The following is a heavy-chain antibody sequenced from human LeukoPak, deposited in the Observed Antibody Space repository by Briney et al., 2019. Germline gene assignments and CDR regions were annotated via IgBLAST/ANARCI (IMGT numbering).Heavy chain of an antibody. CDR2: ISGSGGST. D-gene: IGHD6-13*01. Sequence: GGSLRLSCAASGFTFSTYAMSWVRQAPGKGLEWVSAISGSGGSTYYADSVKGRFTISRDNSKNTLYLQMNSLRAEDTSIYFCAKALQQETVIALDSWGQGTLVTVSS. V-gene: IGHV3-23*01. CDR1: GFTFSTYA. CDR3: AKALQQETVIALDS. J-gene: IGHJ4*02.